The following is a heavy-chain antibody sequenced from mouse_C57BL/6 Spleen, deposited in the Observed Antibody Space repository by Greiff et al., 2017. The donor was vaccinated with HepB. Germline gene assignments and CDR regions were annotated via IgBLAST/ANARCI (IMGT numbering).Heavy chain of an antibody. V-gene: IGHV5-4*01. J-gene: IGHJ3*01. CDR3: ARDAIRSWFAY. D-gene: IGHD6-1*01. Sequence: EVQLVESGGGLVKPGGSLKLSCAASGFTFSSYAMSWVRQTPEKRLEWVATISDGGSYTYYPDNVKGRFTISRDNAKNNLYLQMSHLKSEDTAMYYCARDAIRSWFAYWGQGTLVTVSA. CDR2: ISDGGSYT. CDR1: GFTFSSYA.